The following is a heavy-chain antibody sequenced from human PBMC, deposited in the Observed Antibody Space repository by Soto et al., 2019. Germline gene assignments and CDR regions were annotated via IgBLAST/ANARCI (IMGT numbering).Heavy chain of an antibody. V-gene: IGHV3-7*01. D-gene: IGHD6-13*01. J-gene: IGHJ6*04. CDR2: IKQDGSEE. CDR1: GFTFSSYW. CDR3: AREIAARL. Sequence: EVQLVESGGGLVQPGGSLRLSCAASGFTFSSYWMSSFRQAPGKGLEWVANIKQDGSEENYVDSVKGRFTISRDNDKNALYLQMISLRVEATAVSYCAREIAARLWGKGTTVTVSS.